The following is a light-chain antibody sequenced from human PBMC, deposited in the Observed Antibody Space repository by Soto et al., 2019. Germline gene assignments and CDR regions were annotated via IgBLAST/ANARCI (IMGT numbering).Light chain of an antibody. CDR1: QSISNY. V-gene: IGKV1-5*03. Sequence: DIRLTQSPSTLSASVGDRVTITCRASQSISNYLAWYQQKPGKVPQVLIYKASSLESGVPSRLSGSGSGTEFTLTISGLQPDDFATYYCQHCDSYWTFGQGTKVEIK. CDR2: KAS. J-gene: IGKJ1*01. CDR3: QHCDSYWT.